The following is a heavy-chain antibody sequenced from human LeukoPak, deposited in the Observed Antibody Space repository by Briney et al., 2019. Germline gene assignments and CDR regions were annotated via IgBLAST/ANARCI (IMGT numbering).Heavy chain of an antibody. Sequence: GGSLRLSCAASGFTFSSYAMHWVRQAPGKGLEWVAVISYDGSNKYYADSVKGRFTISRDNSKNTLYLQMNSLRAEDTAVYYCAKDLGDGAFDYWGQGTLVTVSS. V-gene: IGHV3-30*04. CDR3: AKDLGDGAFDY. J-gene: IGHJ4*02. D-gene: IGHD4-17*01. CDR2: ISYDGSNK. CDR1: GFTFSSYA.